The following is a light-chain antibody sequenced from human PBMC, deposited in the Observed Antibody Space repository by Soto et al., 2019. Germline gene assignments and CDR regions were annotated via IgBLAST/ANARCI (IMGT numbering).Light chain of an antibody. CDR2: GAS. V-gene: IGKV3-20*01. CDR3: QQYGSSPWT. Sequence: EIVLTQSPGTLSLSPGERATLSCRASQSVSSNYLAWYQQKPGQAPRPLIYGASSRATGIPDRFSGSGAGTDFTLTISRLESEDFAVYYGQQYGSSPWTFGQGNKGEIK. J-gene: IGKJ1*01. CDR1: QSVSSNY.